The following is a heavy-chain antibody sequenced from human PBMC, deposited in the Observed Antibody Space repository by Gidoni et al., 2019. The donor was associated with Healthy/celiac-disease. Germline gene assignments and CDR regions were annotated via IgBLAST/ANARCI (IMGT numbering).Heavy chain of an antibody. CDR1: GVTFSSYG. CDR3: ARGHIRMTTDAFDI. CDR2: IWYDGSNK. J-gene: IGHJ3*02. Sequence: QVQLVESGGGVVQPGRSLRLSCAASGVTFSSYGMHWVSQAPGKGLEWVAVIWYDGSNKYYADSVKGRFTISRDNSKNTLYLQMNSLRAEDTAVYYCARGHIRMTTDAFDIWGQGTMVTVSS. D-gene: IGHD4-17*01. V-gene: IGHV3-33*01.